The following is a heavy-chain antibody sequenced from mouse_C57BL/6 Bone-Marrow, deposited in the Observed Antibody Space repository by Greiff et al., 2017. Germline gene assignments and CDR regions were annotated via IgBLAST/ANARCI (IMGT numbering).Heavy chain of an antibody. Sequence: VQLQESGAELAKPGASVKLSCKASGYTFTSYWMHWVKQRPGQGLEWIGYINPSSGYTKSNQKFKDKATLTADKSSSTAYMQRSSLTYENSAVYYCARSYYSNDVYWYFDVWGTGTTVTVSS. V-gene: IGHV1-7*01. CDR2: INPSSGYT. CDR1: GYTFTSYW. CDR3: ARSYYSNDVYWYFDV. D-gene: IGHD2-5*01. J-gene: IGHJ1*03.